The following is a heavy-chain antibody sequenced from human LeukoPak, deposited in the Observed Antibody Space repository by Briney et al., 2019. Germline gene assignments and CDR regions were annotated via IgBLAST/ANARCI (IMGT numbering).Heavy chain of an antibody. D-gene: IGHD3-22*01. CDR1: GFTFSSYG. J-gene: IGHJ4*02. V-gene: IGHV3-30*02. Sequence: GGSLRLSCAASGFTFSSYGMHWVRQAPGKGLEWVAFIRYDGSNKYYADSVKGRFTISRDNSKNTLYPQMNSLRAEDTAVYYCAKDPRQDTSSGYYLDYWGQGTLVTVSS. CDR3: AKDPRQDTSSGYYLDY. CDR2: IRYDGSNK.